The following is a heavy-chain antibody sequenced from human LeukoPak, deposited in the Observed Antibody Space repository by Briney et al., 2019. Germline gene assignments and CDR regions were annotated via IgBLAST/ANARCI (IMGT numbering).Heavy chain of an antibody. J-gene: IGHJ3*01. CDR3: ARSRAAAGTRDFDY. V-gene: IGHV4-4*02. CDR2: VYHSGRT. D-gene: IGHD6-13*01. CDR1: GDSVTSSNW. Sequence: PSETLSLTCDVSGDSVTSSNWWSWVRQPPGQGLEWIGEVYHSGRTNYNPSLTSRVTISLDKSNNQISLNLSSVTAADTAVYFCARSRAAAGTRDFDYWGQGTMVTVSS.